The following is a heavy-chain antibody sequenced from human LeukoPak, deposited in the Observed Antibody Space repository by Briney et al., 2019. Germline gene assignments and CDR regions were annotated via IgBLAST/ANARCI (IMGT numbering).Heavy chain of an antibody. CDR3: ASYWELPNDAFDI. D-gene: IGHD1-26*01. V-gene: IGHV4-59*01. CDR1: GGSFSGYY. CDR2: IYYSGST. J-gene: IGHJ3*02. Sequence: SETLSLTCAVYGGSFSGYYWSWIRQPPGKGLEWIGYIYYSGSTNYNPSLKSRVTISVDTSKNQFSLKLSSVTAADTAVYYCASYWELPNDAFDIWGQGTMVTVSS.